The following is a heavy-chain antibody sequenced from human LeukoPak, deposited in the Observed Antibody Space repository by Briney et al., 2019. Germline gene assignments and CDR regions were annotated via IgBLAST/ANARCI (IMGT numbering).Heavy chain of an antibody. Sequence: GGSLRLSCVVSGFYFGSFWMTWVRQAPGKGLDWVANIKYDGSEIYYADSVKGRFTISRDNANSSPYLQLNNLRVEDTALYYCARSYQPDYWGQGTLVTVSS. CDR3: ARSYQPDY. CDR2: IKYDGSEI. J-gene: IGHJ4*02. CDR1: GFYFGSFW. D-gene: IGHD2-2*01. V-gene: IGHV3-7*01.